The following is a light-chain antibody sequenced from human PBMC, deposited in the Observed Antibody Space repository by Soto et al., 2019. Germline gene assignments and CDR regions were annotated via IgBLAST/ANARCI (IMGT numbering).Light chain of an antibody. CDR3: QQYSDSPRGYT. V-gene: IGKV3-20*01. CDR2: GAS. CDR1: QNVNIRS. J-gene: IGKJ2*01. Sequence: VLTQSPGTLSLSPGERVTLSCRASQNVNIRSLTWYQQKPGRAPRVLIYGASSRAAGIPDRFSGSGSGTDVIFTITKLEPEDSAVYYCQQYSDSPRGYTFGQWTKLEIK.